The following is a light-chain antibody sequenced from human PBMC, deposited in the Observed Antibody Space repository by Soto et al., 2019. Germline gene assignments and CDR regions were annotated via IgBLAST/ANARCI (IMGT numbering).Light chain of an antibody. Sequence: QSALTQPASVSGSPGQSITISCTGTSSDIGGYNYVSWYQQHPGKAPKLMIYEVTNRPSGVSYRFSGSKFGNTASLTISGLQAEDEADYYCSSYTSSSTVVFGGGTKLTVL. J-gene: IGLJ2*01. CDR1: SSDIGGYNY. V-gene: IGLV2-14*01. CDR3: SSYTSSSTVV. CDR2: EVT.